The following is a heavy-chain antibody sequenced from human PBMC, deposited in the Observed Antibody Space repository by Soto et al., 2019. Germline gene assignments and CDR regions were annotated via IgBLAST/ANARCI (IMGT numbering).Heavy chain of an antibody. J-gene: IGHJ4*02. V-gene: IGHV4-31*03. CDR2: ISYTGST. Sequence: QVHLQESGPGLVKPSQTLSLNCTVSGGSVSSGDYYWTWIRQHPGKGLEWIGYISYTGSTYYNPSRESRVSISVDTSRTHFSLRLNSVTAADTAVYYCATTGGYVTPGDYWGQGTLVTVSS. D-gene: IGHD5-12*01. CDR3: ATTGGYVTPGDY. CDR1: GGSVSSGDYY.